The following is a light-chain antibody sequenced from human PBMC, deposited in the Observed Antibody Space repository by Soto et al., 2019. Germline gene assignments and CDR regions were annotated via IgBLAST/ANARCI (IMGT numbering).Light chain of an antibody. CDR3: SSYAGDNTWV. Sequence: QSVLTQPASVSGSPGQSITISCTGSSSDIGSFNLVSWYQQRPGKAPKLILYDVTERPSGVSSPLSGSKSGNTASLTISGLQAEDEADYYCSSYAGDNTWVFGGGTKLTVL. V-gene: IGLV2-23*02. CDR1: SSDIGSFNL. CDR2: DVT. J-gene: IGLJ3*02.